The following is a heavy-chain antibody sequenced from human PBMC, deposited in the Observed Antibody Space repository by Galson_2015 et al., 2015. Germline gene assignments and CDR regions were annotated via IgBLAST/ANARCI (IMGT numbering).Heavy chain of an antibody. CDR2: IYPGDSDT. Sequence: QSGAEVKKPGESLKISCKGSGYSFTTYGIGWVRQMPGKGLEWMAIIYPGDSDTRYSPSFQGQVTISADKSISTAYLQWSSLKASDTATYYCARVYFYGSGSYYTADVFDTWGQGTKVIVSS. CDR3: ARVYFYGSGSYYTADVFDT. D-gene: IGHD3-10*01. CDR1: GYSFTTYG. V-gene: IGHV5-51*01. J-gene: IGHJ3*02.